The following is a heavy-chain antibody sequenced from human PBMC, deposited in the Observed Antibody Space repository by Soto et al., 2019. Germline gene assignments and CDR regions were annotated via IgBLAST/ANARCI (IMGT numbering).Heavy chain of an antibody. CDR2: IIPIFGTA. Sequence: QVQLVQSGAEVKKPGSSVKVSCKASGGTFSSYAISWVRQAPGQGLEWMGGIIPIFGTADYAQKFQGRVTITADESTSTAYMGLSSLRSEDTAVYYCARDLPEMATTKVIYGMDVWGQGTTVTVSS. CDR3: ARDLPEMATTKVIYGMDV. J-gene: IGHJ6*02. V-gene: IGHV1-69*12. CDR1: GGTFSSYA. D-gene: IGHD5-12*01.